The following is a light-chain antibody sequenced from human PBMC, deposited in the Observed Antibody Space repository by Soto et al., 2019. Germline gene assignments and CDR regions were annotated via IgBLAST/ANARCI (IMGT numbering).Light chain of an antibody. CDR3: AAWDDGLNGYV. J-gene: IGLJ1*01. V-gene: IGLV1-44*01. Sequence: QSVLTQPPSASGTPGQRVTISCSGRGSNIGSNTVNWYQQLPGTAPKLLIYGNNQRPSGVADRFSGSKSGTSASLAISGLQSGDEADYYCAAWDDGLNGYVFATGTKVTVL. CDR1: GSNIGSNT. CDR2: GNN.